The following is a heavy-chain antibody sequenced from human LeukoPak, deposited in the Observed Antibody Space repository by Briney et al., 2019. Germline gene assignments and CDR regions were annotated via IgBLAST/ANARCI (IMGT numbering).Heavy chain of an antibody. D-gene: IGHD3-3*01. Sequence: SETLSLTCTVSGGSISSYYWSWIRQPAGKGLEWIGRIYTSGSTNYNPSLKSRVTISVDTSKNQFSLKLSSVTAADTAVYYCARGEPRASYDFWSGYPTYRNWFDPWGQGTLVTVSS. CDR2: IYTSGST. J-gene: IGHJ5*02. CDR1: GGSISSYY. V-gene: IGHV4-4*07. CDR3: ARGEPRASYDFWSGYPTYRNWFDP.